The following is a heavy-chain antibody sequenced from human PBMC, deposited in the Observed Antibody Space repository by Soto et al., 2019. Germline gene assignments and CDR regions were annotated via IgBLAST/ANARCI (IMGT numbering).Heavy chain of an antibody. CDR1: GFTFSSYD. V-gene: IGHV3-13*01. CDR3: ARGSYRPYYDFWSGYYTYPGFDP. CDR2: IGTAGDT. Sequence: GGSLSLSCAASGFTFSSYDMHWVRQATGKGLEWVSAIGTAGDTYYPGSVKGRFTISRENAKNSLYLQMNSLRAGDTAVYYCARGSYRPYYDFWSGYYTYPGFDPWGQGT. J-gene: IGHJ5*02. D-gene: IGHD3-3*01.